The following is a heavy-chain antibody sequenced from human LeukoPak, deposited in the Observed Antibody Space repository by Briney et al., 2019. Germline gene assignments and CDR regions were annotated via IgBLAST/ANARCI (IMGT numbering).Heavy chain of an antibody. D-gene: IGHD3-10*01. CDR3: ARVLSGRGSLYDYYYYMDV. Sequence: GGSLRLSCAASGFTVSSNYMSWVRQAPGKGLEWVSVTYSNGRTYCADSVKGRFTISRDISKNTLYLQMNSLRAEDTAVYYCARVLSGRGSLYDYYYYMDVWGKGTTVTISS. J-gene: IGHJ6*03. CDR2: TYSNGRT. V-gene: IGHV3-53*01. CDR1: GFTVSSNY.